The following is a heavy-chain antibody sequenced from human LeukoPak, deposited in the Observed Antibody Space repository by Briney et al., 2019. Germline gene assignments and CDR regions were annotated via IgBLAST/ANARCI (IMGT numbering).Heavy chain of an antibody. CDR3: AKGPLRGTAAAIDY. CDR1: GFTFNNYG. Sequence: PGRPLRLSCAASGFTFNNYGMHWVRQAPGKGLEWVAVISYDGRNIHYPDSVKGRFTISRDISTDTLWLQMDSLRTEDTAVYYCAKGPLRGTAAAIDYWDQGTLVTVSS. D-gene: IGHD2-2*01. CDR2: ISYDGRNI. V-gene: IGHV3-30*18. J-gene: IGHJ4*02.